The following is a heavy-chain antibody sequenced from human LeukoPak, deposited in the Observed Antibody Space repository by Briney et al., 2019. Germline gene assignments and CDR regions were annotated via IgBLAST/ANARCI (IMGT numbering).Heavy chain of an antibody. Sequence: GGSLRLSCAASGFTFSSYSMNWVRQAPGKGLEWVSSISSSSSYIYYADSVKGRFTISRDNAKNSLYLQMNSLRAEDTAVYYCARFRSVQLERRSNFDYWGQGTLVTVSS. CDR3: ARFRSVQLERRSNFDY. CDR2: ISSSSSYI. CDR1: GFTFSSYS. V-gene: IGHV3-21*01. J-gene: IGHJ4*02. D-gene: IGHD1-1*01.